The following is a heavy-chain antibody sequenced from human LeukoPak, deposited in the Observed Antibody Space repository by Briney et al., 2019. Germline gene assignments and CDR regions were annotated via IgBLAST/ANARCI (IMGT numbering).Heavy chain of an antibody. D-gene: IGHD2-15*01. CDR3: ATSSAAATQNYHYYGMDV. CDR1: GYTFTGYY. V-gene: IGHV1-2*02. CDR2: INPNSGGT. Sequence: ASVKVSCKASGYTFTGYYIHWVRQAPGQGLEWMGWINPNSGGTNYAQKFQGRVTMTRDTSISTAYMELSSLLSVDTAVYHCATSSAAATQNYHYYGMDVWGQGTTVTVSS. J-gene: IGHJ6*02.